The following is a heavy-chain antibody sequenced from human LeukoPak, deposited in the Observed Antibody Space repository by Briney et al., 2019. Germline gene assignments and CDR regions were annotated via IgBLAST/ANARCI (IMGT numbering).Heavy chain of an antibody. CDR2: IYYSGIT. CDR1: GGSISSYY. V-gene: IGHV4-59*01. D-gene: IGHD4-23*01. J-gene: IGHJ5*02. Sequence: PSETLSLTCTVSGGSISSYYWSWIRQPPGKGLEWIGHIYYSGITNYNPSLKSRVTISVDTSKNQFSLKLSSVTAADTAVYYCARDDYGGNSNWFDPWGQGTLVTVSS. CDR3: ARDDYGGNSNWFDP.